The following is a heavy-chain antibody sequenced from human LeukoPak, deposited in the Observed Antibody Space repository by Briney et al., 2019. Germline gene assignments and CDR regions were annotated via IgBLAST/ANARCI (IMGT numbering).Heavy chain of an antibody. CDR3: ARPGVGSGRYGAFDI. V-gene: IGHV4-38-2*02. CDR1: GYSISSGYY. J-gene: IGHJ3*02. Sequence: SETLSLTCTVSGYSISSGYYWGWIRQPPGKGLEWIGSIYHSGSTYYNPSLMSRVTISVDTSKNQFSLKLRSVTAADTAVYYCARPGVGSGRYGAFDIWGQGTMVTVSS. CDR2: IYHSGST. D-gene: IGHD5-18*01.